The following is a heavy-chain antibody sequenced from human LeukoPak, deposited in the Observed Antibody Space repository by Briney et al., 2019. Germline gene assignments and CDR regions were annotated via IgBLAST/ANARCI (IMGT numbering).Heavy chain of an antibody. Sequence: GGSLRLSCAASGFTFSSYAMSWVRQAPGKGLEWVSAISGSGGSTYYADSVKGRFTVSRDNSKNTLYLQMNSLRAEDTAVYYCAKRDGSGSYSFDYWGQGTLVTVSS. V-gene: IGHV3-23*01. CDR2: ISGSGGST. CDR1: GFTFSSYA. CDR3: AKRDGSGSYSFDY. D-gene: IGHD3-10*01. J-gene: IGHJ4*02.